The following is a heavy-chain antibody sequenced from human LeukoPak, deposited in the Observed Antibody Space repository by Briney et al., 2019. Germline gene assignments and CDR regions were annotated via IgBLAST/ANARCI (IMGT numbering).Heavy chain of an antibody. CDR1: GFTFSSYW. V-gene: IGHV3-7*01. CDR3: ASHDIVVVPAAVEKDDAFDI. Sequence: GGSLRLSCAASGFTFSSYWMSWVRQVPGKGLEWVANIKTDGSEKYYLDSVEGRFTISRDNAKNSLYLQMNSLRAEDTAVYYCASHDIVVVPAAVEKDDAFDIWGQGTMVTVSS. D-gene: IGHD2-2*01. J-gene: IGHJ3*02. CDR2: IKTDGSEK.